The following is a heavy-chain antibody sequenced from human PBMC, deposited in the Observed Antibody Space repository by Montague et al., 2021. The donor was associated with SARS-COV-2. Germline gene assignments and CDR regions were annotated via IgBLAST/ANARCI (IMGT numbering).Heavy chain of an antibody. J-gene: IGHJ5*01. CDR1: GDSVSSNRAA. CDR3: VGGNLWYDS. D-gene: IGHD2/OR15-2a*01. V-gene: IGHV6-1*01. Sequence: CAISGDSVSSNRAAWSWIRQSLSRGPEWLGRTYYRSKWYDDYAVSVRGRLTITPDTSKNQFSLHLTSVTPEDTAVYYCVGGNLWYDSWGRGTLVTVSS. CDR2: TYYRSKWYD.